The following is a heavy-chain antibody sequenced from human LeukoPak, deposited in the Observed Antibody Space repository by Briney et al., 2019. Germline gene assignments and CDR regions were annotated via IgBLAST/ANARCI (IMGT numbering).Heavy chain of an antibody. CDR3: TRISLAEGLEF. J-gene: IGHJ4*02. CDR2: INTDGTGK. CDR1: GFTFSSYS. V-gene: IGHV3-7*01. Sequence: GGSLRLSCAAPGFTFSSYSMNWVRQAPGKGLEWVANINTDGTGKYYVDSVKGRFTVSRDNTKNSLYLEMASLKAEDTAVYYCTRISLAEGLEFWGQGTLVTVSS.